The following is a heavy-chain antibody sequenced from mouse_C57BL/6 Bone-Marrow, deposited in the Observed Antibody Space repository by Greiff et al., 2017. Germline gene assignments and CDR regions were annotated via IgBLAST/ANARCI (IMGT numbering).Heavy chain of an antibody. CDR3: ARHRTTAFDY. CDR1: GFTFSSYG. J-gene: IGHJ2*01. D-gene: IGHD1-2*01. CDR2: ISSGGSYT. Sequence: EVKVVESGGDLVKPGGSLKLSCAASGFTFSSYGMSWVRQTPDKRLEWVATISSGGSYTYYPDSVKGRFTISRDNAKNTLYLQMSSLKSEDTAMYYCARHRTTAFDYWGQGTTLTVSS. V-gene: IGHV5-6*01.